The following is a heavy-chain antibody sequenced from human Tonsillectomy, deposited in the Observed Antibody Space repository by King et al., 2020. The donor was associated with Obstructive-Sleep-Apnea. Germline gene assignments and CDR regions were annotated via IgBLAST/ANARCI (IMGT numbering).Heavy chain of an antibody. Sequence: QLVQSGAEVKKPGESLRISCKGSGYSFTTYWISWVRQLPGKGLEWMGKIDSRDSYTSYRPSFQGHATIPGDKSISTAYLPWSSLKASDTAMYYCARHLSYCNGGRCAGSDYWGQGTLVTVSS. V-gene: IGHV5-10-1*03. CDR2: IDSRDSYT. D-gene: IGHD2-15*01. CDR1: GYSFTTYW. J-gene: IGHJ4*02. CDR3: ARHLSYCNGGRCAGSDY.